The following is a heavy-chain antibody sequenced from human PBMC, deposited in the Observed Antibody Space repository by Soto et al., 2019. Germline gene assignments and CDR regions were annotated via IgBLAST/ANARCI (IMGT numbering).Heavy chain of an antibody. CDR3: ARVKAGEPCDY. Sequence: PSEALSLTCTVSGGSISSYYWSWIRPPPGKGLEWIGYLYYGGSTNYNPSLKSRVTISAVPSRNQFSLKLNSVPAADTAVYYCARVKAGEPCDYWGRGTLVTVSA. V-gene: IGHV4-59*01. D-gene: IGHD3-16*01. CDR1: GGSISSYY. CDR2: LYYGGST. J-gene: IGHJ4*02.